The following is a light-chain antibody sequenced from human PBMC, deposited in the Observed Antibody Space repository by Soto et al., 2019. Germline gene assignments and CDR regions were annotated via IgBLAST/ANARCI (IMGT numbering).Light chain of an antibody. CDR3: CSYAGSYTYV. CDR2: DVS. CDR1: SSDVGGYNY. V-gene: IGLV2-11*01. J-gene: IGLJ1*01. Sequence: QSALTQPRSVSGSPGQSVTISCTGTSSDVGGYNYVSWYQQHPGKAPKLMIYDVSKRPSGVPDRFSGSKSGNTASLTISGHQAEDEADYCCCSYAGSYTYVFGTGTKLTVL.